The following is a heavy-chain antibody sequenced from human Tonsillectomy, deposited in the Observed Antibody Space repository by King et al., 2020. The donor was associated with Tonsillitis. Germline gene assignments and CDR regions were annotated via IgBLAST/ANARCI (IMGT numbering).Heavy chain of an antibody. D-gene: IGHD6-19*01. Sequence: QLVQSGAEVKKPGSSVKVSCKASGGTFSSYAITWVRQAPGQGLEWMGGIIPIFGTANHAQAVPGRVTITADESTNTVYMERSSLRSEDTAVYYCARARSSSGWNDAFDIWGQGTKVTVSS. J-gene: IGHJ3*02. CDR1: GGTFSSYA. V-gene: IGHV1-69*01. CDR3: ARARSSSGWNDAFDI. CDR2: IIPIFGTA.